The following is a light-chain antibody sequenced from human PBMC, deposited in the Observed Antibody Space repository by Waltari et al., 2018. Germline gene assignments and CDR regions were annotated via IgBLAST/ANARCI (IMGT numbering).Light chain of an antibody. CDR1: TASIGSNS. V-gene: IGLV6-57*01. CDR3: QSYDSPNHWV. J-gene: IGLJ3*02. CDR2: EDD. Sequence: NLMLTQPPSASESPATTVTIPCTRSTASIGSNSLQGYQQRPGSSPTIVFYEDDQRPSGVPDRFSGSIDTSSNSASLTISGLKTEDEADYYCQSYDSPNHWVFGGGTKLTVL.